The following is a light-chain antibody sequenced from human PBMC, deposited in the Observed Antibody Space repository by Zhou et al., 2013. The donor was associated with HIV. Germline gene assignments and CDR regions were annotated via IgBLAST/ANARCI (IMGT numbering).Light chain of an antibody. CDR3: QKYNSAPRT. Sequence: AIQMTQSPSSLSASVGDRVTITCRASQAIRSDLAWYQQKPGKAPKLLIYAASTLDSGVPSRFSGSGSGTDFTLTISSLQPEDFATYYCQKYNSAPRTFGQGTNLVIK. CDR2: AAS. CDR1: QAIRSD. J-gene: IGKJ1*01. V-gene: IGKV1-6*01.